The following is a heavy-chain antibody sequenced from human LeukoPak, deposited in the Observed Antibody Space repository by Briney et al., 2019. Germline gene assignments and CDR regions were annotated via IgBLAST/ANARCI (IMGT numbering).Heavy chain of an antibody. CDR2: IKKDGSGK. V-gene: IGHV3-7*01. CDR3: AKDGEAGTGFDY. J-gene: IGHJ4*02. D-gene: IGHD6-19*01. CDR1: GFTFSSYW. Sequence: GGSLRLSCAASGFTFSSYWMSWVRQAPGKGLEWVANIKKDGSGKYYVDSVKGRFTISRDNAKTSLYLQMNSLRAEDTAVYYCAKDGEAGTGFDYWGQGTLVTVSS.